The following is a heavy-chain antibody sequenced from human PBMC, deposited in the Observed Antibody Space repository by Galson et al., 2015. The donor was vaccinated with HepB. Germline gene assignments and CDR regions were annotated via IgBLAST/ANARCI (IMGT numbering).Heavy chain of an antibody. CDR3: TRGFPYYNNELKDY. V-gene: IGHV3-21*01. CDR1: GFTFTGYA. Sequence: SLRLSCAASGFTFTGYAMNWVRQPPGRGLERISSISSGGSYIYYADSVKGRFTISRDNARNSLFLQLNSLRAEDTAVYYCTRGFPYYNNELKDYWGQGTLVTVSS. CDR2: ISSGGSYI. D-gene: IGHD3-22*01. J-gene: IGHJ4*02.